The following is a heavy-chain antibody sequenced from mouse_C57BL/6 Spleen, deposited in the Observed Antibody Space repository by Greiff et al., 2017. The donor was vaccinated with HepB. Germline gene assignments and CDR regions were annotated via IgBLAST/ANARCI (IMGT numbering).Heavy chain of an antibody. V-gene: IGHV1-69*01. J-gene: IGHJ4*01. Sequence: QVQLQQPGAELVMPGASVKLSCKASGYTFTSYWMHWVKQRPGQGLEWIGEIDPSDCYTNYNQKFKGKSTLTVDKSSSTAYMQLSSLTSEVSAVYYCARRLYYAMDYWGQVTSVTVSS. CDR1: GYTFTSYW. CDR3: ARRLYYAMDY. CDR2: IDPSDCYT.